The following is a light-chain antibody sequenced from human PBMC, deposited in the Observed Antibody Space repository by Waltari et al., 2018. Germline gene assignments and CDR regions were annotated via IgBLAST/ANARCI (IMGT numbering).Light chain of an antibody. J-gene: IGKJ1*01. V-gene: IGKV3-20*01. Sequence: ENVLTQSPSTLSLSPGERVTLSCRASHSVSSRYLAWYQQKPGQAPRLLSYGAMNRATGIPDRFSGSGLATDFTFTISRLEPEDSAVYYCQQYGSTPWTFGQGTKVEIK. CDR2: GAM. CDR1: HSVSSRY. CDR3: QQYGSTPWT.